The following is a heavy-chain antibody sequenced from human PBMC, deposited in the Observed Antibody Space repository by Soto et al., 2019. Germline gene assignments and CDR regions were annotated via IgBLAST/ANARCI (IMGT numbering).Heavy chain of an antibody. CDR1: GFTFSSYS. D-gene: IGHD6-19*01. CDR2: ISSSSSYI. V-gene: IGHV3-21*01. J-gene: IGHJ5*02. CDR3: ARTAQWLPRENWFDP. Sequence: EVQLVESGGGLVKPGGSLRLSCAASGFTFSSYSMNWVRQAPGKGLEWVSSISSSSSYIYYADSVKGRFTISRDNAKNSLYLQMNSLRAEDTAVYYCARTAQWLPRENWFDPWGQGTLVTVSS.